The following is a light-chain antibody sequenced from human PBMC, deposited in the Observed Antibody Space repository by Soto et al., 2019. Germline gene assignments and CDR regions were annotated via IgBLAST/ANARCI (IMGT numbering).Light chain of an antibody. CDR3: ASWDDRLGAVI. CDR2: ANS. J-gene: IGLJ2*01. Sequence: QPVLTQPPSVSGAPGQRLTISCTGSSSNIGADYDVHWYQQLPGTAPKLLIYANSNRPSGVPDRFSGSKSGTSASLAISGLRSEDEAVYYCASWDDRLGAVIFGGGTKLTVL. CDR1: SSNIGADYD. V-gene: IGLV1-40*01.